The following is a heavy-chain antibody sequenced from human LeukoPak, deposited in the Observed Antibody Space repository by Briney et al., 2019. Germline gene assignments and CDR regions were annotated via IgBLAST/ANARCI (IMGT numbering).Heavy chain of an antibody. J-gene: IGHJ4*02. CDR2: IKQDGSEK. CDR1: GFTFSYYW. Sequence: PGGSLRLSSAASGFTFSYYWMSWVRQAPGKGLEWVADIKQDGSEKYYVDSVKGRFTISRDNAKNSLYLQMNSLRAEDTAVYYCARGDGSFDYWGQGTLVTVSS. D-gene: IGHD1-26*01. V-gene: IGHV3-7*01. CDR3: ARGDGSFDY.